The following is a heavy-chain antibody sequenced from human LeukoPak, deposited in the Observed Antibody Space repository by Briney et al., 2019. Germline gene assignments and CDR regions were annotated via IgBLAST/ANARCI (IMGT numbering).Heavy chain of an antibody. V-gene: IGHV1-2*02. J-gene: IGHJ4*02. Sequence: ASVKVACKASGYTFTGHYIHWVRQAPGQGLEWMGWIKPDSGATNYAQKFQGRVTMTRDTSISTAHMELNRLTSDDTAVYYCARPEYRYGYILDYWGQGTLVTVSS. CDR1: GYTFTGHY. CDR2: IKPDSGAT. CDR3: ARPEYRYGYILDY. D-gene: IGHD5-18*01.